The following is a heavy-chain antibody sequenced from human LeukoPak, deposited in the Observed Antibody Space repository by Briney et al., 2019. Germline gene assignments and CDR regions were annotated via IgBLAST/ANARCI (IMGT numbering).Heavy chain of an antibody. CDR2: IKQDGSKE. V-gene: IGHV3-7*01. CDR3: ARDHSPSMYGSVWYDAFDI. J-gene: IGHJ3*02. CDR1: GFTFSNYG. D-gene: IGHD6-19*01. Sequence: GGSLRLSCAASGFTFSNYGMHWVRQAPGKGLEWVANIKQDGSKENYVDSVKGRFTMSRDNAKNSLYLQMNNLRAEDTALYYCARDHSPSMYGSVWYDAFDIWGQGTMVTVSS.